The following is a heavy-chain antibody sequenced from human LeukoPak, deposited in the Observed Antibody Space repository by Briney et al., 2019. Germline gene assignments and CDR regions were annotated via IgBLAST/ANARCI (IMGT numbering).Heavy chain of an antibody. CDR3: ARVHYGDYPCFDY. CDR2: ISSNGGST. CDR1: GFTFSSYA. D-gene: IGHD4-17*01. Sequence: GGSLRLSCAASGFTFSSYAMHWVRQAPGKGLEYVSAISSNGGSTYYANSVKGRFTISRDNSKNTLYLQMGSLRAEDMAVYYCARVHYGDYPCFDYWGQGTLVTVSS. V-gene: IGHV3-64*01. J-gene: IGHJ4*02.